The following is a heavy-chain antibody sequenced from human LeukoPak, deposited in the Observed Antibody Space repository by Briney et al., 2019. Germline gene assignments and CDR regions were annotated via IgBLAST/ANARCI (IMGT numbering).Heavy chain of an antibody. CDR2: IYISGST. J-gene: IGHJ3*01. D-gene: IGHD2-2*01. CDR3: ARDGGVVVPAAPAVFDV. CDR1: GGSISSYY. Sequence: SETLSLTCTVSGGSISSYYWSWIRQPAGKGLEWIGRIYISGSTNYTPSLKSRVTMSTDTSKNQFSLKLSSVTAADTAVYYCARDGGVVVPAAPAVFDVWGQGTMVTVSS. V-gene: IGHV4-4*07.